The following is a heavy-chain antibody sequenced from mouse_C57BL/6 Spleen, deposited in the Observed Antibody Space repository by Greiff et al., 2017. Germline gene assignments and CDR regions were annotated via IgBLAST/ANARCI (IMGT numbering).Heavy chain of an antibody. D-gene: IGHD1-1*02. Sequence: EVKLLESGPGLVKPSQSLSLTCSVTGYSITSGYYWNWIRQFPGNKLEWMGYISYDGSNNYNPSLKNRISITRDTSKNQFFLKLNSVTTEDTATYYCARVRGIYGDYFDYWGQGTTLTVSS. CDR3: ARVRGIYGDYFDY. CDR2: ISYDGSN. J-gene: IGHJ2*01. CDR1: GYSITSGYY. V-gene: IGHV3-6*01.